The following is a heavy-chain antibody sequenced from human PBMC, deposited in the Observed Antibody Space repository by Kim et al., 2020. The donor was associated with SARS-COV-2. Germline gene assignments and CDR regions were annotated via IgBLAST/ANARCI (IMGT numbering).Heavy chain of an antibody. V-gene: IGHV3-30-3*01. D-gene: IGHD3-3*01. J-gene: IGHJ4*01. CDR3: ARDAQYYDFWSGYYTFD. CDR2: ISYDGSNK. CDR1: GFTFSSYA. Sequence: GGSLRLSCAASGFTFSSYAMHWVRQAPGKGLEWVAVISYDGSNKYYADSVKGRFTISRDNSKNTLYLQMNSLRAEDTAVYYCARDAQYYDFWSGYYTFD.